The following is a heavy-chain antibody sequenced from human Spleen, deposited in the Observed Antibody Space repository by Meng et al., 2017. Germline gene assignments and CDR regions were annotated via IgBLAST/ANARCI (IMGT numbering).Heavy chain of an antibody. Sequence: QVQLPESGPGRCSPSETLFLSCSVSAGSISRYYWSWTRQQPGKGLAWIGYIHYAGITDYNPYLKSRVTISVDASKNQFSLKVSSVSAADTAMYYGARKITGSRHDYWGRGTLVTVSS. CDR3: ARKITGSRHDY. CDR2: IHYAGIT. V-gene: IGHV4-59*01. J-gene: IGHJ4*02. D-gene: IGHD1-26*01. CDR1: AGSISRYY.